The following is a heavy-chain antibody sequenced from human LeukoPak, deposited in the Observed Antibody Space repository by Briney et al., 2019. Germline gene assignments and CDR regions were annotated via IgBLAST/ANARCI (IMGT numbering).Heavy chain of an antibody. CDR2: ICGNDGKT. CDR1: GFTFSTYA. CDR3: AKDRYGSSWYPNWFDP. V-gene: IGHV3-23*01. D-gene: IGHD6-13*01. J-gene: IGHJ5*02. Sequence: GGSLRLSCAASGFTFSTYAMTWVRQAPGKGLEWVSAICGNDGKTYYADSVKGRFTISRDNSKNTLYLQMNSLRAEDTAVYYCAKDRYGSSWYPNWFDPWGQGTLVTVSS.